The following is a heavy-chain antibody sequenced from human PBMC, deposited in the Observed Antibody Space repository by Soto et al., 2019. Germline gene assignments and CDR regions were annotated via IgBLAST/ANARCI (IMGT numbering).Heavy chain of an antibody. J-gene: IGHJ4*02. Sequence: EVQLLESGGGLVQPGGSLRLSCAASGLTFNNYAMNWVRQAPGKGLEWVSVISDNGDTTHYADSVKGRFTISRDNSKNTLYLQMNSLRAEDTAVYYCEKAPPMSLYSGYWAQGTLVTVSS. CDR1: GLTFNNYA. V-gene: IGHV3-23*01. CDR3: EKAPPMSLYSGY. CDR2: ISDNGDTT. D-gene: IGHD3-10*02.